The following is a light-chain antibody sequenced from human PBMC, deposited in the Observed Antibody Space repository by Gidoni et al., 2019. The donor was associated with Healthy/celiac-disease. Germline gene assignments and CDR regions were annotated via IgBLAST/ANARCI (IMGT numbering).Light chain of an antibody. Sequence: DIQLTQSPSTLSASVGDRVTITCRASQSISSWLAWYQQKPGKAPKLLIYKASSLESGVPSRFSGSGSGTEFNLNISSLQPDDFATYYCQQYNSYSPWTFGQGTKVEIK. CDR1: QSISSW. J-gene: IGKJ1*01. CDR2: KAS. CDR3: QQYNSYSPWT. V-gene: IGKV1-5*03.